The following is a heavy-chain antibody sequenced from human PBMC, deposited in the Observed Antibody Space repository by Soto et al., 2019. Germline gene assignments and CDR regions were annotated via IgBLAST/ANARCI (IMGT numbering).Heavy chain of an antibody. Sequence: LRLSCVVSGFTFSGAWMTWVRQAPGKGLEWIGRIKSEIDGGAADYAAPVKGRFTISRDDSRDTMYLQMKRLTIEDTGVYYCTTDVSGPLDDYWGQGTLVTVSS. J-gene: IGHJ4*02. CDR2: IKSEIDGGAA. CDR3: TTDVSGPLDDY. CDR1: GFTFSGAW. D-gene: IGHD1-1*01. V-gene: IGHV3-15*01.